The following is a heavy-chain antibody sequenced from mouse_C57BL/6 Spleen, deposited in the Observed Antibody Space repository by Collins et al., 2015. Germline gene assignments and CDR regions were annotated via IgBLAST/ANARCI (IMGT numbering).Heavy chain of an antibody. CDR3: TRALDAMDY. CDR1: GFTFSSYA. J-gene: IGHJ4*01. CDR2: ISSGGDYI. V-gene: IGHV5-9-1*02. Sequence: DVKPVESGEGLVKPGGSLKLSCAASGFTFSSYAMSWVRQTPEKRLEWVAYISSGGDYIYYADTVKGRFTISRDNARNTLYLQMSSLKSEDTAMYYCTRALDAMDYWGQGTSVTVSS.